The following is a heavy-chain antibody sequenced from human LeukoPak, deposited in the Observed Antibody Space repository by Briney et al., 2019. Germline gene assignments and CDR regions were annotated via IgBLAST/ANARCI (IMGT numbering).Heavy chain of an antibody. CDR2: IRYDGSDK. J-gene: IGHJ3*01. CDR3: AKYRSHGKSLGLGYHAFDV. CDR1: GFTFSSYG. Sequence: GGSLRLSCAASGFTFSSYGMHWVRQAPGKGLEWVSFIRYDGSDKYYADSVKGRFTISRDSSKNTLYLQMNSLRGEGTALYYCAKYRSHGKSLGLGYHAFDVWGQGTMVTVSS. D-gene: IGHD6-13*01. V-gene: IGHV3-30*02.